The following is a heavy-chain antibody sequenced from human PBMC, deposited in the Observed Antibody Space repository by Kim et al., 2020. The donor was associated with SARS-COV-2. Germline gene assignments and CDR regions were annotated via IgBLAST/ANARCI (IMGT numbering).Heavy chain of an antibody. D-gene: IGHD4-17*01. J-gene: IGHJ4*02. V-gene: IGHV1-3*01. CDR3: GRVYGDAIDY. CDR1: GYTFTRDA. Sequence: ASVNVSCKASGYTFTRDALHWVRQAPGQRLEWMGWINGGNGNRKYSQNFQNRVTFNRDTSASTAYMELSSLTSEDTAVYYFGRVYGDAIDYWGQGTLFTV. CDR2: INGGNGNR.